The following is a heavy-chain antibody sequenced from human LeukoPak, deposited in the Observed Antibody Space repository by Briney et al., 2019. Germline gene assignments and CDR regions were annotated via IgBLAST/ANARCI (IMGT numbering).Heavy chain of an antibody. D-gene: IGHD6-6*01. J-gene: IGHJ2*01. CDR1: GYTLTGYY. Sequence: ASVKVSCKASGYTLTGYYMHWVRQAPGQGLEWMGWINPNSGGINYAQKFQGRVTMTRDTSISTAYMELSRLRSDDTAVYYCARDRGPQLAHYWYFDLWGRGTLVTVSS. CDR3: ARDRGPQLAHYWYFDL. V-gene: IGHV1-2*02. CDR2: INPNSGGI.